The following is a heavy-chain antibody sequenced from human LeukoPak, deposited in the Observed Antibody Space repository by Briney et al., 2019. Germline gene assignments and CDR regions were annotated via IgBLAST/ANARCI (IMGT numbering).Heavy chain of an antibody. J-gene: IGHJ3*02. CDR3: ARDLGYSSSSERGRDDAFDI. V-gene: IGHV1-2*02. Sequence: GASVKVSCKASGYTFTGYYMHWVRQAPGQGLEWMGWINPNSGGTNYAQKFQGRVTMTRDTSISTAYMELSRLRSDDTAVYYCARDLGYSSSSERGRDDAFDIWGQGTMVTVSS. CDR1: GYTFTGYY. D-gene: IGHD6-6*01. CDR2: INPNSGGT.